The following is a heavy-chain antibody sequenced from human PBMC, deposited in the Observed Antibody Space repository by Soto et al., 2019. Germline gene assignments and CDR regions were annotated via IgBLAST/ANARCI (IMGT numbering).Heavy chain of an antibody. CDR3: AGSGYFLYYYYGMDV. D-gene: IGHD3-22*01. CDR1: GFTSSSYG. Sequence: GGSLRLSCAASGFTSSSYGMHWVRHAPGKGLEWVAVIWYDGSNKYYADSVKGRFTISRDNSKNTLYLQMNSLRAEDTAVYYCAGSGYFLYYYYGMDVWGQGTTVTVSS. J-gene: IGHJ6*02. CDR2: IWYDGSNK. V-gene: IGHV3-33*01.